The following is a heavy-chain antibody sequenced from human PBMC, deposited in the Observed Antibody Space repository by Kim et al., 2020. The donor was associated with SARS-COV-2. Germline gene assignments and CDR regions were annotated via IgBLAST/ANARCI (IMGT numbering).Heavy chain of an antibody. Sequence: GGSLRLSCAASGFTFSSYAMHWVRQAPGKGLEWVAVISYDGSNKYYADSVKGRFTISRDNSKNTLYLQMNSLRAEDTAVYYCARDGGLYSSSSAFDIWGQGIMVTVSS. CDR3: ARDGGLYSSSSAFDI. D-gene: IGHD6-6*01. V-gene: IGHV3-30-3*01. CDR2: ISYDGSNK. CDR1: GFTFSSYA. J-gene: IGHJ3*02.